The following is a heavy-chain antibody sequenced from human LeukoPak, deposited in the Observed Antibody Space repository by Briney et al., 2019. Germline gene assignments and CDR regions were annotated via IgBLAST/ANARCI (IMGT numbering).Heavy chain of an antibody. CDR3: ARDFPCSSTSCYGGGNDY. V-gene: IGHV1-18*01. D-gene: IGHD2-2*01. CDR1: GYTFTSYC. CDR2: ISPYNGNT. Sequence: ASVKVSCKASGYTFTSYCISWVRQAPGQGLEWMGWISPYNGNTNYAQKFQDRVTMTTDTSTSTAYMELRSLRSDDTAVYYCARDFPCSSTSCYGGGNDYWGQGTLVTVSS. J-gene: IGHJ4*02.